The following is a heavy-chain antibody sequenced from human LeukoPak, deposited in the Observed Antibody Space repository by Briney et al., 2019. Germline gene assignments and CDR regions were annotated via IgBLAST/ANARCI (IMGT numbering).Heavy chain of an antibody. CDR3: ARDSGGPPDAFGEANYFDY. Sequence: ASVKVSCKASGYTFTGYYMHWVRQAPGQGLEWMGWINPNSGGTNYAQKFQGWVTMTRDTSIGTAYMELSRLRSDDTAVYYCARDSGGPPDAFGEANYFDYWGQGTLVTVSS. CDR1: GYTFTGYY. V-gene: IGHV1-2*04. D-gene: IGHD3-10*01. J-gene: IGHJ4*02. CDR2: INPNSGGT.